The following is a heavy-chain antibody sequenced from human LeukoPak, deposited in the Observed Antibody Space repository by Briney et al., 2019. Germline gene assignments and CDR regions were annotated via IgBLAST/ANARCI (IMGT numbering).Heavy chain of an antibody. D-gene: IGHD3-10*01. J-gene: IGHJ5*02. CDR3: AKGTLAWFGDSPLDP. CDR2: ISGSGGST. Sequence: GVSLRLSCAASGFTFSNYGMRWVRQAPGKGLEGVSDISGSGGSTYYADSVTGRFNISRDNSKNTLYLQMTSLRAEDTAVYYCAKGTLAWFGDSPLDPWGQGTLVTVSS. V-gene: IGHV3-23*01. CDR1: GFTFSNYG.